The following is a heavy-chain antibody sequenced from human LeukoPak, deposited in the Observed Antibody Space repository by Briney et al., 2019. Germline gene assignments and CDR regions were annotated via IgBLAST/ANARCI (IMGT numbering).Heavy chain of an antibody. CDR3: AKDRLVGGSGSSGDFDY. V-gene: IGHV3-23*01. Sequence: GGSLRLSCAASGFTFSGYAMSWVRQAPGKGLEWVSAISGSGGSTYYADSVKGRFTISRDNSKNTLYLQMNSLRAEDTAVYYCAKDRLVGGSGSSGDFDYWGQGTLVTVSS. J-gene: IGHJ4*02. CDR2: ISGSGGST. CDR1: GFTFSGYA. D-gene: IGHD3-10*01.